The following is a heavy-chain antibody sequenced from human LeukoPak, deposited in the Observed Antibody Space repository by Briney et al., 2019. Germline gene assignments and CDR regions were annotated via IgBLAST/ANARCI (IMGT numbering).Heavy chain of an antibody. D-gene: IGHD5-18*01. Sequence: SETLSPTCTVSGDSISSYYWSWIRQPAGKGLEWIGRIYPSRSTNYNPSLKSRVTMSVDTSENQFSLKLSSVTAADTAVYYCATNGPAYSYGPWDDAFDIWGQGTMVTVSS. CDR1: GDSISSYY. J-gene: IGHJ3*02. CDR3: ATNGPAYSYGPWDDAFDI. CDR2: IYPSRST. V-gene: IGHV4-4*07.